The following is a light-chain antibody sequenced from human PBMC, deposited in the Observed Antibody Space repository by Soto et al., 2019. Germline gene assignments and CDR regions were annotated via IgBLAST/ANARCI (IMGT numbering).Light chain of an antibody. CDR2: GAS. Sequence: EIVLTQSPGTLSLSPGERATLSCRASQSVSSSYLAWYQQKPGQAPRLLIYGASSRVTGIPDRFSGSGSGTDFTLTISSLEPEDFAVYYCQQDGSSPIFTFGPGTKVDI. CDR3: QQDGSSPIFT. V-gene: IGKV3-20*01. CDR1: QSVSSSY. J-gene: IGKJ3*01.